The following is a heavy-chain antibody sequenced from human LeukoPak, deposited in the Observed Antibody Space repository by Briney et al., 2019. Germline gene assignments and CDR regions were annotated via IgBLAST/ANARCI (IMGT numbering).Heavy chain of an antibody. CDR1: GGSFSGYY. CDR3: TTDLGYSGYDPLYYYYYYMDV. Sequence: ETLSLTCAVYGGSFSGYYWSWIRQPPGKGLEWVGRIKSKTDGGTTDYAAPVKGRFTISRDDSKNTLYLQMNSLKTEDTTVYYCTTDLGYSGYDPLYYYYYYMDVWGKGTTVTVSS. V-gene: IGHV3-15*01. D-gene: IGHD5-12*01. CDR2: IKSKTDGGTT. J-gene: IGHJ6*03.